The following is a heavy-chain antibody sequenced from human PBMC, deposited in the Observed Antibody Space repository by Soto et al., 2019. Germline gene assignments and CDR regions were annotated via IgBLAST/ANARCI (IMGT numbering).Heavy chain of an antibody. J-gene: IGHJ3*02. CDR2: TYYRSKWYN. Sequence: PSQTLSLTGAISGDSVSSNSAAWNWIRQSQWRGLEWLGRTYYRSKWYNDYAVSVKSRITINPDTSKNQFSLQLNSVTPEDTAVYYCASGYSGYDPDAFGIWGQGTMVTVSS. CDR3: ASGYSGYDPDAFGI. D-gene: IGHD5-12*01. CDR1: GDSVSSNSAA. V-gene: IGHV6-1*01.